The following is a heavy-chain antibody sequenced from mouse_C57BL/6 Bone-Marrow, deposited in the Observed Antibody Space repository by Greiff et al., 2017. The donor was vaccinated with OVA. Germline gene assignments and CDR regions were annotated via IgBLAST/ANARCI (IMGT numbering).Heavy chain of an antibody. J-gene: IGHJ1*03. CDR3: ARSPLPLYWYVDV. CDR2: IYWDDDK. V-gene: IGHV8-12*01. CDR1: GFSLSTSGMG. Sequence: ESGPGILQSSQTLSLTCSFSGFSLSTSGMGVSWIRQPSGKGLEWLAHIYWDDDKRYNPSLKRRLTISKDTSRNQVFLKSTSVDTADTATYYSARSPLPLYWYVDVWGTGTTVTVSS.